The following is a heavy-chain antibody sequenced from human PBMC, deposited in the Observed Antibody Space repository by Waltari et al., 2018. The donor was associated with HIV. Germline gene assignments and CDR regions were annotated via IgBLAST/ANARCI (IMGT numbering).Heavy chain of an antibody. Sequence: EVQLVESGGGSVQTGTSLSLSCAASGFLVSSHYMLWVSQAPGKGLEWVTVIYSDGSTNYADSVKGRFTISREKSTNALYLQMSSLKVEDTAVYYCARDPAAGRVNGPYYYGLDVWGRGTTVTVSS. J-gene: IGHJ6*02. CDR2: IYSDGST. CDR1: GFLVSSHY. CDR3: ARDPAAGRVNGPYYYGLDV. V-gene: IGHV3-66*01. D-gene: IGHD2-8*01.